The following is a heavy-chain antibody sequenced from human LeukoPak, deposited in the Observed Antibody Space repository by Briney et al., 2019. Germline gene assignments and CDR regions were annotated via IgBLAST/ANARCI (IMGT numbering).Heavy chain of an antibody. V-gene: IGHV4-59*08. D-gene: IGHD6-19*01. CDR2: IYYSGST. J-gene: IGHJ4*02. Sequence: SQTLSLTCTVSGGSISSYYWSWIRQPPGKGLEWIGYIYYSGSTNYNPSLKSRVTISVDTSKNQFSLKLSSVTAADTAVYYCARHRSGWYRDWGQGTLVTVSS. CDR1: GGSISSYY. CDR3: ARHRSGWYRD.